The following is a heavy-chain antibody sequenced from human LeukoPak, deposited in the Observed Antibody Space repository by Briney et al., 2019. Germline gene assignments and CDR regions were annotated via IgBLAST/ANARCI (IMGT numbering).Heavy chain of an antibody. CDR3: ASWYDSSGYISRSYFDS. D-gene: IGHD3-22*01. CDR1: GGTFSSYA. J-gene: IGHJ4*02. CDR2: IIPIFGTA. Sequence: ASVKVSCKASGGTFSSYAISWVRQAPGQGLEWMGGIIPIFGTANYAQKFQGRVTITADESTSTAYMELSSLRSEDTAVYYCASWYDSSGYISRSYFDSWGQGTLVTVSS. V-gene: IGHV1-69*13.